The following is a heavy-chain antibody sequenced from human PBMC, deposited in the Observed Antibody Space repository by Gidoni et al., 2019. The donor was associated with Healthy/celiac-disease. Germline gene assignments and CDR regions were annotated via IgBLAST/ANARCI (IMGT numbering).Heavy chain of an antibody. CDR1: GGSFSGYY. J-gene: IGHJ5*02. Sequence: QVQLQQWGAGLLKPSETLSLTSAVYGGSFSGYYWSWIRQPPGKGLEWIGEINHSGSTNYNPSLKSRVTISVDTSKNQFSLKLSSVTAADTAVYYCARVAYSSSWYNWFDPWGQGTLVTVSS. CDR3: ARVAYSSSWYNWFDP. V-gene: IGHV4-34*01. D-gene: IGHD6-13*01. CDR2: INHSGST.